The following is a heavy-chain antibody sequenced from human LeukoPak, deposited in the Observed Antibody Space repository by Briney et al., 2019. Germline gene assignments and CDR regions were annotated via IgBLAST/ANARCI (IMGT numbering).Heavy chain of an antibody. D-gene: IGHD3-10*01. CDR3: ARESRWYYGSGSYSRSPDY. Sequence: GGSLRLSCAASGFTFSSYSMNWVRQAPGKGLEWVSSISSISSYIYYADSVKGRFTISRDNAKNSLYLQMNSLRAEDTAVYYCARESRWYYGSGSYSRSPDYWGQGTLVTVSS. J-gene: IGHJ4*02. CDR1: GFTFSSYS. V-gene: IGHV3-21*01. CDR2: ISSISSYI.